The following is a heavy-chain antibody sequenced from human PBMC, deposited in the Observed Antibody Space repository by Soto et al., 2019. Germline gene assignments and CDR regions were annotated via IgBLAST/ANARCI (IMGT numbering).Heavy chain of an antibody. J-gene: IGHJ5*02. V-gene: IGHV1-18*01. D-gene: IGHD2-2*01. CDR1: GYTFSNYG. CDR2: ISLYSDGA. Sequence: ASVNVSCKTSGYTFSNYGITWVRQAPGQPLEWLGWISLYSDGANYAQKFQGRVSMTTDTSTTTAYMELRSLRSDDTAVYYCARVVPGAEAWFGPWGQGTLVTVSS. CDR3: ARVVPGAEAWFGP.